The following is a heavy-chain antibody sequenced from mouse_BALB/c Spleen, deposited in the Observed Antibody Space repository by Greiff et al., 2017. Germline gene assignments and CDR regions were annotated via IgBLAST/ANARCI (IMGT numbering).Heavy chain of an antibody. V-gene: IGHV5-9-4*01. D-gene: IGHD2-1*01. CDR3: ARDRVYGDGNYAMDY. CDR2: ISSGGSYT. J-gene: IGHJ4*01. CDR1: GFTFSSYA. Sequence: EVKLMESGGGLVKPGGSLKLSCAASGFTFSSYAMSWVRQSPEKRLEWVAEISSGGSYTYYPDTVTGRFTISRDNAKNTLYLEMSSLRSEDTAMYYCARDRVYGDGNYAMDYWGQGTSVTVSS.